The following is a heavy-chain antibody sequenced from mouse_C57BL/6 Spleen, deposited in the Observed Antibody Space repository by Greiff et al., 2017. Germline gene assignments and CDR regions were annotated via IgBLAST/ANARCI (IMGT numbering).Heavy chain of an antibody. Sequence: VQLQQPGAELVMPGASVKLSCKASGYTFTSYWMHWVKQRPGQGLEWIGKIDPSDSYTNYNQKFKGKSTLTVDKSSSTAYMQLSRLTSEDSAVFCCARTGFAYWGQGTLVTVSA. J-gene: IGHJ3*01. CDR1: GYTFTSYW. V-gene: IGHV1-69*01. CDR2: IDPSDSYT. CDR3: ARTGFAY.